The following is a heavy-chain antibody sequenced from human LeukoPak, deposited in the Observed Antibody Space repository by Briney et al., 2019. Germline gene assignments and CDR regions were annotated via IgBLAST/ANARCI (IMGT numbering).Heavy chain of an antibody. CDR3: ARAHWNNTSCYHNWFDL. V-gene: IGHV3-21*01. CDR1: GFTFSVYS. CDR2: ISSSSNFT. Sequence: PGGSLRLSCAASGFTFSVYSMNWVRQSPGQGLEWVSSISSSSNFTFYADSVKGRFSISRGNAKDSLYLQINSLRAEDTAVYYCARAHWNNTSCYHNWFDLWGQGSLVIVSS. J-gene: IGHJ5*02. D-gene: IGHD2-2*01.